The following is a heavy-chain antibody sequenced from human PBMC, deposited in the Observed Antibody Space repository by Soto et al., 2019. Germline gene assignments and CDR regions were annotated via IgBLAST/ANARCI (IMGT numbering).Heavy chain of an antibody. D-gene: IGHD2-21*02. J-gene: IGHJ4*02. CDR2: INSDGTST. V-gene: IGHV3-74*01. CDR1: GFTFSSYW. Sequence: GGSLTLSCTASGFTFSSYWLHWVRQAPGKGLVWISRINSDGTSTSYADSVKGRFTTSSENAKNTPYLQMNRMTAEATAVYYVARGLRAQPVHWGQGIPVTVSS. CDR3: ARGLRAQPVH.